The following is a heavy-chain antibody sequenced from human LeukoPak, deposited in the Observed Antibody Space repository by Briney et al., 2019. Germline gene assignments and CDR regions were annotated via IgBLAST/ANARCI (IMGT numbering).Heavy chain of an antibody. CDR2: ISAYNGNT. CDR1: GYTFTSYG. J-gene: IGHJ4*02. V-gene: IGHV1-18*01. D-gene: IGHD6-19*01. Sequence: ASVKVSCKASGYTFTSYGISWVRQAPGQGLEWMGWISAYNGNTNYAQKLQGRVTMTTDTSTSTAYMELRSLRSDDTAVYYCARAAAGRAVADPLEYWGQGTLVTVSS. CDR3: ARAAAGRAVADPLEY.